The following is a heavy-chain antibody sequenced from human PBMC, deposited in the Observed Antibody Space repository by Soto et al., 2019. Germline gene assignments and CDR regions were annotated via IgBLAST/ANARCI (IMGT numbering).Heavy chain of an antibody. V-gene: IGHV4-4*07. CDR3: AREVRGGFTGIFDQ. D-gene: IGHD2-15*01. Sequence: LSLTCTVSGDSISDYFYWSWIRQPAGKGLEWIGRIYTDGTTKYNPSLKSRVTLSLDKSKNQFSLRLSSVTAADTAVYYFAREVRGGFTGIFDQWGRGSRVTVSS. CDR2: IYTDGTT. J-gene: IGHJ4*02. CDR1: GDSISDYFY.